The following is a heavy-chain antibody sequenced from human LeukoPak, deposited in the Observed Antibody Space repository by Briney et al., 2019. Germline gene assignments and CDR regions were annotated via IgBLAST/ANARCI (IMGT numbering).Heavy chain of an antibody. CDR3: ARASGYYGSGSPYPDS. D-gene: IGHD3-10*01. J-gene: IGHJ4*02. V-gene: IGHV4-30-2*06. Sequence: PSETLSLTCAVSGGSIFSGDYPWNWIRQSTGRGLEWIGYMYHGGTTFYNPSLKGRVTISVDRSKNQFSLKLYSVTAADAAVYFCARASGYYGSGSPYPDSWGQGILVTVSS. CDR2: MYHGGTT. CDR1: GGSIFSGDYP.